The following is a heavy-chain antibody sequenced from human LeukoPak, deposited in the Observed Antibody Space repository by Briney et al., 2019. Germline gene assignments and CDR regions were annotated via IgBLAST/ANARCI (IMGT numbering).Heavy chain of an antibody. CDR2: ISGSGGST. CDR1: GFTFSSYA. D-gene: IGHD6-19*01. Sequence: PGGSLRLSCAASGFTFSSYAMSWVRQAPGKGLEWVSAISGSGGSTYYADSVKGRFTISRDNSKNTLYLQMNSLRAEDTAVYYCARDLRGSGWYDAFDIWGQGTMVTVSS. CDR3: ARDLRGSGWYDAFDI. J-gene: IGHJ3*02. V-gene: IGHV3-23*01.